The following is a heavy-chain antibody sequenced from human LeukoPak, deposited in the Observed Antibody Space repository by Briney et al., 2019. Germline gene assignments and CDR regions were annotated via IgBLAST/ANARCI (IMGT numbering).Heavy chain of an antibody. CDR1: GFTFSSYA. CDR3: AKGSRGYFDWLLYFDY. D-gene: IGHD3-9*01. J-gene: IGHJ4*02. V-gene: IGHV3-23*01. Sequence: SGGSLRLSCAASGFTFSSYAMSWVRQAPGKGLEWVSAISGSDGGTNYADSVKGRFTISRDNSKNALYLQMNSLRAEDTAVYYCAKGSRGYFDWLLYFDYWGQGTLVTVSS. CDR2: ISGSDGGT.